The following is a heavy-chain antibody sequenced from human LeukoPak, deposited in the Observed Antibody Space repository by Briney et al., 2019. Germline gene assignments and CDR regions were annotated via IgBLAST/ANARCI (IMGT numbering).Heavy chain of an antibody. Sequence: ASVKVSCKASGYTFTAYYIHWVREAPGQGLEWMGWINPVSGVTDYVHSFQGRVTMTRDTSISTAYVELSRLRYDDTAIYYCARDPGIAAVGIFDSWGQGTLVTVSS. CDR2: INPVSGVT. D-gene: IGHD6-13*01. CDR3: ARDPGIAAVGIFDS. V-gene: IGHV1-2*02. J-gene: IGHJ4*02. CDR1: GYTFTAYY.